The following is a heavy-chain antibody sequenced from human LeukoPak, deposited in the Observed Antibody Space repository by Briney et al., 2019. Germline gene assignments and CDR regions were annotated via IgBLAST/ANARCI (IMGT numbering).Heavy chain of an antibody. CDR2: IYYSGST. Sequence: PSETLSLTCTVSGGSISSYHWSWIRQPPGKGLEWIGYIYYSGSTNYNPSLKSRVTISVDTSKNQFSLKLSSVTAADTAVYYCARSSSAWDNWFDPWGQGTLVTVSS. D-gene: IGHD7-27*01. V-gene: IGHV4-59*01. CDR1: GGSISSYH. CDR3: ARSSSAWDNWFDP. J-gene: IGHJ5*02.